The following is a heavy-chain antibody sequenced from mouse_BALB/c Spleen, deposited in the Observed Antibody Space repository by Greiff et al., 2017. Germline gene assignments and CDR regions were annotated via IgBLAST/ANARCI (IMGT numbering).Heavy chain of an antibody. V-gene: IGHV14-3*02. CDR3: AREPLYYGSRTLDD. D-gene: IGHD1-1*01. J-gene: IGHJ2*01. CDR2: IDPANGNT. Sequence: VQLKQSGAEIVKPGASVKLSCTASGFNIKDTYMHWVKQRPEQGLEWIGRIDPANGNTKYDPKFQGKATITADTSSNTAYLQLSSLTSEDTAVYYCAREPLYYGSRTLDDWGQGTTLTVSS. CDR1: GFNIKDTY.